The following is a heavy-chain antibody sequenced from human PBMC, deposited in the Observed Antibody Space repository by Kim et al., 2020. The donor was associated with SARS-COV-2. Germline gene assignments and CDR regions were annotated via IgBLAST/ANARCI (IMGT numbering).Heavy chain of an antibody. D-gene: IGHD3-22*01. J-gene: IGHJ4*02. CDR2: IYFSGST. V-gene: IGHV4-39*01. CDR1: GRSINSDSSY. Sequence: SETLSLTCTVSGRSINSDSSYWGWVRQPPGKGLEWIGNIYFSGSTYYSPSLKSRVTISLDTSKNQFSLKLTSVTAAHTAVYYCARQALGSGYYYWGQGTL. CDR3: ARQALGSGYYY.